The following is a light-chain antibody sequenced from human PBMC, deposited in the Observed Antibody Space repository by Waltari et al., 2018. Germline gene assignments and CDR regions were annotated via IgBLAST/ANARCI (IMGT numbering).Light chain of an antibody. V-gene: IGLV1-47*01. CDR3: TALHASLSVR. Sequence: QSVLTQPPSASGTPGQRVTTSCSGSSSNIGSNFVCCYQHLPGTAPKLHIYRNNQRPSVLPNRFSGSKSGTSAPLAISGLGSEDEADYYCTALHASLSVRFGGGTKLTVL. J-gene: IGLJ3*02. CDR1: SSNIGSNF. CDR2: RNN.